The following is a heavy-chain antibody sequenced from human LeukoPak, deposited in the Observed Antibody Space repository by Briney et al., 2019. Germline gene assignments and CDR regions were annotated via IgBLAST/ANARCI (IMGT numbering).Heavy chain of an antibody. J-gene: IGHJ4*03. CDR1: GGSFSAYY. D-gene: IGHD1-1*01. Sequence: PSETLSLTCAVYGGSFSAYYWSWIRQSPGKGLEWIAEINHRGDTNYNPSVKSRVSISVGTSKNQFSLKVTSLTAADTVVYYCARGPTISETGYFDYWGQGTLVTVSS. CDR2: INHRGDT. V-gene: IGHV4-34*01. CDR3: ARGPTISETGYFDY.